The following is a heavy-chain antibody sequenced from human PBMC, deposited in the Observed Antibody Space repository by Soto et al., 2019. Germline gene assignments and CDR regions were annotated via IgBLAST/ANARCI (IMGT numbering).Heavy chain of an antibody. V-gene: IGHV4-39*01. D-gene: IGHD3-10*01. CDR1: GGSISINNYY. J-gene: IGHJ4*02. CDR2: FYYTGST. Sequence: SETLSLTCTVSGGSISINNYYWGWIRQPPGKGLEWIGTFYYTGSTYYNPSLKSRVTISVDTSKNQFSLRLSSVTAADTAVYFCVRRHYNLFDSWARGTRVPVPS. CDR3: VRRHYNLFDS.